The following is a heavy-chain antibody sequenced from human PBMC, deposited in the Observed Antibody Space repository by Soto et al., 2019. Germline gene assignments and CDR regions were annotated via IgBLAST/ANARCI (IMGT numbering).Heavy chain of an antibody. Sequence: GGSLRLSCAASGFTFSNAWMNWVRQAPGKGLEWVGRIKSKTDGGTTDYAAPVKGRFTISRDDSKNTLYLQMNSLKTENTAVYYCTTDPFVVVPAAQYDAFDIWGQGTMVTVSS. D-gene: IGHD2-2*01. V-gene: IGHV3-15*07. CDR2: IKSKTDGGTT. CDR1: GFTFSNAW. CDR3: TTDPFVVVPAAQYDAFDI. J-gene: IGHJ3*02.